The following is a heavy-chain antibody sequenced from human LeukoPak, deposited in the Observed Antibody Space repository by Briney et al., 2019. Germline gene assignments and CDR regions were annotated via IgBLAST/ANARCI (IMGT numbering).Heavy chain of an antibody. CDR3: ANKLLG. CDR1: GFTFSSYG. D-gene: IGHD3-16*01. V-gene: IGHV3-30*18. CDR2: ISYDGSNK. J-gene: IGHJ4*02. Sequence: PGGSLRLSCAASGFTFSSYGMHWVRQAPGKGLEWVAVISYDGSNKYYADSVKGRFTISRDNSKNTLYLQMNSLRAEDTAVYYCANKLLGWGQGTLLTVAS.